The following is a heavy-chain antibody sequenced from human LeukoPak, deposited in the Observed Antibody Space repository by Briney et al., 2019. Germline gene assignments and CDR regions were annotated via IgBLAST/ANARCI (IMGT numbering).Heavy chain of an antibody. J-gene: IGHJ5*02. CDR2: ISYDGSNK. CDR3: AKSPNRLALNWFDP. V-gene: IGHV3-30*18. D-gene: IGHD6-19*01. Sequence: PGRSLRLSCAASGFTFSNYGMHWVRQAPGKGLEWVAVISYDGSNKYYADSVKGRFTISRDNSKNTLYLQMNSLRAEDTAVYYCAKSPNRLALNWFDPWGQGTLVTVSS. CDR1: GFTFSNYG.